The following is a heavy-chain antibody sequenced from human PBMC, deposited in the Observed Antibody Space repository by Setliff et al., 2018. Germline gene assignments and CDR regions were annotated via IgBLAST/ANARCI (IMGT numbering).Heavy chain of an antibody. Sequence: PSETLSLTCTVSGGSISRGSYDWSWIRQPAGKGLEWIGRIYTSGSTNYNPSLKSRVSISVDTSKNQFSLKLSSVTAADTATYYCARAGPTVTFFRVLVISWWDPWGQGSLVTSPQ. CDR2: IYTSGST. CDR1: GGSISRGSYD. CDR3: ARAGPTVTFFRVLVISWWDP. J-gene: IGHJ5*02. D-gene: IGHD3-3*01. V-gene: IGHV4-61*02.